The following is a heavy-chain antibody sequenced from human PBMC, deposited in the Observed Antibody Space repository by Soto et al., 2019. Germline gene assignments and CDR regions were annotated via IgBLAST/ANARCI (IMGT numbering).Heavy chain of an antibody. CDR2: IYHSGST. Sequence: PSETLSLTCAVSGGSISSGGYSWSWIRQPPGKGLEWIGYIYHSGSTYYNPSLKSRVTISVDRSKNQFSLKLSSVTAADTAVDYCARGYSYGYDYWGQGTLVTVSS. D-gene: IGHD5-18*01. J-gene: IGHJ4*02. CDR3: ARGYSYGYDY. V-gene: IGHV4-30-2*01. CDR1: GGSISSGGYS.